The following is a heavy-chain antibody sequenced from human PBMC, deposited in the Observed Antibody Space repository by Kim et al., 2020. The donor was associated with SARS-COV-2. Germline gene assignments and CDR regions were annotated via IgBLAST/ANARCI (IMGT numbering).Heavy chain of an antibody. CDR3: AKDFYWENSGAGAVAI. Sequence: GGSLRLSCAASAFTFSSFAMNWVRQAPGKGLEWVSGISGIGGSTYYADSVNGRFTYSSDNSKNTLYLQINSLIAEDTAVYYCAKDFYWENSGAGAVAIWGQGTMV. J-gene: IGHJ3*02. V-gene: IGHV3-23*01. CDR1: AFTFSSFA. D-gene: IGHD2-15*01. CDR2: ISGIGGST.